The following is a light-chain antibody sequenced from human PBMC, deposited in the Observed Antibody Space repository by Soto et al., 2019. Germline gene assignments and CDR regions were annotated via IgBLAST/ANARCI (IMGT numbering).Light chain of an antibody. Sequence: IQLAQSLSSLSASVGDRVTITCRASLGISSYVAWYQQKPGKAPKLLIYAASTLQSGVPSRFSGSGSGTDFTLTISRLEPEDFALYFCHRYGDSPLPFGGGTKV. CDR3: HRYGDSPLP. J-gene: IGKJ4*01. CDR2: AAS. V-gene: IGKV1-9*01. CDR1: LGISSY.